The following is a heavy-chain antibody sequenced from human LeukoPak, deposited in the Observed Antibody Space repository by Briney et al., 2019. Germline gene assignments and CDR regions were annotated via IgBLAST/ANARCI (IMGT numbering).Heavy chain of an antibody. V-gene: IGHV4-39*01. CDR2: IYYSGST. D-gene: IGHD6-19*01. J-gene: IGHJ4*02. Sequence: SETLSLTCTVSGGSVSSGSYYWSWIRQPPGKGLEWIGSIYYSGSTYYNPSLKSRVTISVDTSKNQFSLKLSSVTAADTAVYYCARSDGSGWYGYWGQGTLVTVSS. CDR1: GGSVSSGSYY. CDR3: ARSDGSGWYGY.